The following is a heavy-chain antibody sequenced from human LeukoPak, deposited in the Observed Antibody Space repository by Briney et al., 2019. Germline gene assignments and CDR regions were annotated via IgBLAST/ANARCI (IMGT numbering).Heavy chain of an antibody. Sequence: ASVKVSCKVVAYDFTGYHIHWVRQAPGQGPEWMGRLNLNTGHAVYAFKFQGRVTITRDTSINTAYMEVTRLTSDDTALYYCAKDRDGADRIVLWGQGTLVTVSS. D-gene: IGHD5-24*01. CDR3: AKDRDGADRIVL. J-gene: IGHJ4*02. CDR1: AYDFTGYH. V-gene: IGHV1-2*06. CDR2: LNLNTGHA.